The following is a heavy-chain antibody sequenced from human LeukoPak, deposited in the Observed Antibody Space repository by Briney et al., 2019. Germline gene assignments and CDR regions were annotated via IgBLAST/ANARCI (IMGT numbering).Heavy chain of an antibody. CDR3: ATYYDLRGNNLDY. Sequence: SETLSLTCAVSGGSVSHSNWWTWVRQSPGKGLEWIGEVHPSEGTNYNPSLKSRVTISLDKSKNQFSLELNSVTAADTAIYYCATYYDLRGNNLDYGAQGPLVPVSS. D-gene: IGHD3-16*01. CDR1: GGSVSHSNW. J-gene: IGHJ4*02. CDR2: VHPSEGT. V-gene: IGHV4-4*02.